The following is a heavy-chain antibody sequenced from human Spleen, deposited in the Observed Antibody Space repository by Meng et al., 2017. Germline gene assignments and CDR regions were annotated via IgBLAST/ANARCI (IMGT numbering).Heavy chain of an antibody. Sequence: ASVKVSCKASGYTFSRYGLSWVRQAPGQGLEWMGWISGYNGNTIYAQKFQGRVTKTTDSSTSTAYMELKSLRSDDTAVYYCARVSYVWGSYRRDDAFDIWGQGTMVTVSS. CDR3: ARVSYVWGSYRRDDAFDI. J-gene: IGHJ3*02. V-gene: IGHV1-18*01. CDR2: ISGYNGNT. CDR1: GYTFSRYG. D-gene: IGHD3-16*02.